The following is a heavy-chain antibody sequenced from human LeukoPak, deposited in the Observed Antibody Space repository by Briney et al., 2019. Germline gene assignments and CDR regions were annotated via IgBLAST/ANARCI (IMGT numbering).Heavy chain of an antibody. CDR3: ARDSSLADYDILTGYYPRAHYFDY. CDR1: GFTFSSYS. D-gene: IGHD3-9*01. CDR2: ISSSSSYI. Sequence: GGSLRLSCAASGFTFSSYSMNWVRQAQGKGLEWVSSISSSSSYIYYADSVKGRFTISRDNAKNSLYLQMNSLRAEDTAVYYCARDSSLADYDILTGYYPRAHYFDYWGQGTLVTVSS. V-gene: IGHV3-21*01. J-gene: IGHJ4*02.